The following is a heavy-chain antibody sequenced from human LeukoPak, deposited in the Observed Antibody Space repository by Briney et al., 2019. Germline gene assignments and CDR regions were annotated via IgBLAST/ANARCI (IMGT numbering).Heavy chain of an antibody. CDR3: ARRSSGWYGDAFDI. V-gene: IGHV3-48*04. CDR1: GFTFDDYG. Sequence: GGSLRLSCAASGFTFDDYGMSWVRQAPGKGLEWVSYISSSGSTIYYADSVKGRFTVSRDNAKNSLYLQMNSLRAEDTAVYYCARRSSGWYGDAFDIWGQGTMVTVSS. D-gene: IGHD6-19*01. CDR2: ISSSGSTI. J-gene: IGHJ3*02.